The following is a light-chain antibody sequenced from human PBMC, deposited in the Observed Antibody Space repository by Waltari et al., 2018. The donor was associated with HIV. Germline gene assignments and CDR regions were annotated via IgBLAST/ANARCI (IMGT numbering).Light chain of an antibody. CDR3: QQRTNWPQNT. J-gene: IGKJ4*01. CDR1: QSVGTF. Sequence: EIVLTQSPATLSLSPGEIATLSCRASQSVGTFLAWYQQKPGQAPRLLIFDASNRATGIPARFSGSGSGTDFTLTISSLEPEDFALYYCQQRTNWPQNTFGGGTKVEIK. V-gene: IGKV3-11*01. CDR2: DAS.